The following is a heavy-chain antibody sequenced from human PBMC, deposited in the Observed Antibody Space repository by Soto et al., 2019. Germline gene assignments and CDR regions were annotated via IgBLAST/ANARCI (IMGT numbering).Heavy chain of an antibody. CDR2: FDPEDGET. CDR3: ATETGQRSGDDFWSGYHYPPGDYYGMDV. CDR1: GYTLTELS. Sequence: ASVKVSCKVSGYTLTELSMHWVLQAPGKGLEWMGGFDPEDGETIYAQKFQGRVTMTEDTSTDTAYMELSSLRSEDTAVYYCATETGQRSGDDFWSGYHYPPGDYYGMDVWGQGTTVTVSS. V-gene: IGHV1-24*01. D-gene: IGHD3-3*01. J-gene: IGHJ6*02.